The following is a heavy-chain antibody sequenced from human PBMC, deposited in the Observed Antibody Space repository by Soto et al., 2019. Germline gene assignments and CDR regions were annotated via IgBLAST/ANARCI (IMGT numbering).Heavy chain of an antibody. V-gene: IGHV3-23*01. Sequence: EVQLLESGGDLVQPGGSLRLSCAASGFTFSSSTMGWVRQAPGEGLEWVSGNSGSGDNTYYADSVKGRFTISRDNSKNTLYLQMNSLRAEDTAVYYCGKDPRGPESWGQGTLVTVSS. CDR2: NSGSGDNT. CDR1: GFTFSSST. J-gene: IGHJ5*02. D-gene: IGHD3-10*01. CDR3: GKDPRGPES.